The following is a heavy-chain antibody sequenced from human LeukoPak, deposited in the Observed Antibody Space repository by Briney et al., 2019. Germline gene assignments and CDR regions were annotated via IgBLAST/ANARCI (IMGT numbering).Heavy chain of an antibody. V-gene: IGHV1-24*01. D-gene: IGHD1-26*01. CDR3: ATPGGTFHDAFDI. CDR1: GYTLTELS. Sequence: ASVKVSCKVSGYTLTELSMRWVRQAPGKGLEWMGGFDPEDGETIYAQKFQGRVTMTEDTSTDTAYMELSSLRSEDTAVYYCATPGGTFHDAFDIWGQGTMVTVSS. J-gene: IGHJ3*02. CDR2: FDPEDGET.